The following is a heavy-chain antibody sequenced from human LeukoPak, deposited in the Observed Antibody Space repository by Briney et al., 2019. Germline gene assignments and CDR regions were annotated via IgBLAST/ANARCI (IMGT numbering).Heavy chain of an antibody. D-gene: IGHD6-19*01. J-gene: IGHJ4*02. CDR1: GGSISSYY. Sequence: PSETLSLTCTVSGGSISSYYWSWIRQPPGKGLEWIGYIYYSGSTNYNPSLKSRVTISVDTSKNQFSLKLSSVTAADTAVYYCARAGGWYRTSGSFDYWGQGTLVTVSS. V-gene: IGHV4-59*01. CDR2: IYYSGST. CDR3: ARAGGWYRTSGSFDY.